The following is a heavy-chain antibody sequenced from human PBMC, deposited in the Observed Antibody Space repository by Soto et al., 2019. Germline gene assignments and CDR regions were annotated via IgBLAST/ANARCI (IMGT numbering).Heavy chain of an antibody. D-gene: IGHD4-17*01. CDR2: INAGNGNT. CDR3: FAFLTTVVTAEYYFDY. Sequence: ASVKVSCKASGYTFTSYAMHWVRQAPGQRLEWMGWINAGNGNTKYSQKFQGRVTITRDTSASTAYMELSSLRSEDTAVYYCFAFLTTVVTAEYYFDYWGQGTLVTVSS. V-gene: IGHV1-3*01. CDR1: GYTFTSYA. J-gene: IGHJ4*02.